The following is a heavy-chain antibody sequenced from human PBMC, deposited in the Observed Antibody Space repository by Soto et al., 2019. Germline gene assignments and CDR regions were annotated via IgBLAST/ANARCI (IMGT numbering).Heavy chain of an antibody. V-gene: IGHV1-3*01. Sequence: ASVKVSCTASGYTLTSYAMHWVRQAPGQRLEWMGWINADNGNTKYSQKLQGRVTMTRDTSTSTAYVELRSLRSDDTAVYYCARVVVAATLNWFDPWGQGTLVTVSS. D-gene: IGHD2-15*01. CDR1: GYTLTSYA. CDR3: ARVVVAATLNWFDP. J-gene: IGHJ5*02. CDR2: INADNGNT.